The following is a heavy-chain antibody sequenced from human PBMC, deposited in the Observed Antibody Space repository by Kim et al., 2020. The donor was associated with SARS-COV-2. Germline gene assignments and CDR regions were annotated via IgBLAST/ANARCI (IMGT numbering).Heavy chain of an antibody. Sequence: ASVKVSCKASGYTFTSYGISWVRQAPGQGLEWMGWISAYNGNTNYAQKLQGRVTMTTDTSTSTAYMELRSLRSDDTAVYYCASGGCSSTSCYADYYYYGMDVWGKGTTVTVSS. CDR2: ISAYNGNT. CDR3: ASGGCSSTSCYADYYYYGMDV. V-gene: IGHV1-18*04. CDR1: GYTFTSYG. J-gene: IGHJ6*04. D-gene: IGHD2-2*01.